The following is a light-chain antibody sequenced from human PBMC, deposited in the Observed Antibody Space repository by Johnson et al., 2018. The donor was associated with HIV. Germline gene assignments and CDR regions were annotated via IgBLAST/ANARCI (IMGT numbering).Light chain of an antibody. Sequence: SVLTQPPSVSAAAGQKVTISCSGTYSNIEHNYVSWYQQLTGTAPKLLIYGTTKRPSGIPDRFSGSKSGTSATLGITGLKAGDEADYYCGTWANSLDAYVCGTGTRGAVL. CDR1: YSNIEHNY. V-gene: IGLV1-51*01. J-gene: IGLJ1*01. CDR2: GTT. CDR3: GTWANSLDAYV.